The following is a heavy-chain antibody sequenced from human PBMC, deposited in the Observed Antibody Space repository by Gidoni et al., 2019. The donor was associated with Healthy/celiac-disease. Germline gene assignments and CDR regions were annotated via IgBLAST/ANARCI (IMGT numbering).Heavy chain of an antibody. Sequence: QVQLQQWGAGLLKPSETLSLTCAVYGGSFSGYYWSWIRQPPGKGLEWIGEINHSGSTNYNPSLKSRVTISVDTSKNQFSLKLSSVTAADTAVYYCARGNSGSSFDYWGQGTLVTVSS. V-gene: IGHV4-34*01. CDR2: INHSGST. D-gene: IGHD1-26*01. CDR3: ARGNSGSSFDY. CDR1: GGSFSGYY. J-gene: IGHJ4*02.